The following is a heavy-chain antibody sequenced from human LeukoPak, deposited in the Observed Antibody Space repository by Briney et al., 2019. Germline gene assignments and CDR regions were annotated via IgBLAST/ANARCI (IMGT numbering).Heavy chain of an antibody. CDR3: ARDPMADFDY. V-gene: IGHV3-30*04. CDR2: ISSDGRNK. J-gene: IGHJ4*02. Sequence: PGGSLRLSCPASGFTFITYAMHWARQAPGKGLGWVAVISSDGRNKIYADSVKGRFTISRDNSKNTLFLQMNSLRTEDTAVYYCARDPMADFDYWGQGTLVTVPS. D-gene: IGHD2-8*01. CDR1: GFTFITYA.